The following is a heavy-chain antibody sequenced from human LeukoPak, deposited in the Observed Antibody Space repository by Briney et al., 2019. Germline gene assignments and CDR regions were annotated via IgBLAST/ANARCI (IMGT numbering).Heavy chain of an antibody. D-gene: IGHD1-26*01. V-gene: IGHV4-39*01. CDR1: GGSISSSSYY. J-gene: IGHJ3*02. Sequence: PSETLSLTCTVSGGSISSSSYYWGWIRQPPGKGLEWIGSIYYSGSTYYNPSLKSRVTISVDTSKNQFSLKLSSVTAADTAVYYCARPPIRSGSFRFHDAFDIWGQGTMVTVPS. CDR3: ARPPIRSGSFRFHDAFDI. CDR2: IYYSGST.